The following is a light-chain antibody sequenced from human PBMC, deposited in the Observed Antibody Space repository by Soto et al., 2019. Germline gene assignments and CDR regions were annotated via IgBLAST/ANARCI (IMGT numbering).Light chain of an antibody. J-gene: IGKJ2*01. V-gene: IGKV3-20*01. Sequence: EIVLTQSPGTLSLSPGERATLSCRASQSVSSSSYLAWYQQKPGQAPRLLIYGASSRATGIPDRFSGSGSARAFTLTISSLEPEDFSVYYCRQYGSSPPYTFGQGTKLEIK. CDR1: QSVSSSSY. CDR3: RQYGSSPPYT. CDR2: GAS.